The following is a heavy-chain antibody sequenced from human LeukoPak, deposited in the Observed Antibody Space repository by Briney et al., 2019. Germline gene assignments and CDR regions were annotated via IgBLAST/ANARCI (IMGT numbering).Heavy chain of an antibody. D-gene: IGHD4/OR15-4a*01. V-gene: IGHV3-53*01. CDR2: IYSDNT. Sequence: GGSLRLSCTVSGFTVSSNSMSWVHQAPGKGLEWVSFIYSDNTHYSDSVKGRFTISRDNSKNTLYLQMNSLRAEDTAVYYCARRAGAYSHPYDYWGQGTLVTVSS. CDR3: ARRAGAYSHPYDY. J-gene: IGHJ4*02. CDR1: GFTVSSNS.